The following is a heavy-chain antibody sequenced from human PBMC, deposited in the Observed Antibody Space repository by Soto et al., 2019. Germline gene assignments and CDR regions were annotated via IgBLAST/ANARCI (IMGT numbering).Heavy chain of an antibody. CDR3: ARTSTRGYQNYDLEY. V-gene: IGHV1-2*07. D-gene: IGHD5-12*01. Sequence: XSVKVSWNASVYVFTTCLIHWLQQAPGRGPEWVGFFDPKRGRIRYADVFEGRVTMTGDPSISTAYMQLSRLESDDTAIYYCARTSTRGYQNYDLEYWGEGPQVTVS. CDR2: FDPKRGRI. J-gene: IGHJ4*02. CDR1: VYVFTTCL.